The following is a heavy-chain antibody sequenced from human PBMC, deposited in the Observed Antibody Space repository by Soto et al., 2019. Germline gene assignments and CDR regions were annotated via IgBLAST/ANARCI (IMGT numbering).Heavy chain of an antibody. CDR3: AKDTPRIAVAGNNYFDY. J-gene: IGHJ4*02. CDR2: ISGGGGST. D-gene: IGHD6-19*01. V-gene: IGHV3-23*01. Sequence: PGGSLRLSCAASGFTFSSYAMSWVRQAPGKGLEWVSAISGGGGSTYYADSVKGRFTISRDNSKNTLYLQMNSLRAEDTAVYYCAKDTPRIAVAGNNYFDYWGQGTLVTVSS. CDR1: GFTFSSYA.